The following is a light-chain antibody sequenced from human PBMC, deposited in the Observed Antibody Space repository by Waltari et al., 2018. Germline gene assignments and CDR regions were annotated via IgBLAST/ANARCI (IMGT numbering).Light chain of an antibody. CDR2: KAS. Sequence: DIQMTQSPSTLSASVGDRVPIPCRASQNINDWLAWYQQKPGKAPKVLIYKASNLESGVPSRFSGSGSGTDFTLTISSLQPDDFATYYCQQYNTYTYTFGQGTKLEIK. J-gene: IGKJ2*01. V-gene: IGKV1-5*03. CDR1: QNINDW. CDR3: QQYNTYTYT.